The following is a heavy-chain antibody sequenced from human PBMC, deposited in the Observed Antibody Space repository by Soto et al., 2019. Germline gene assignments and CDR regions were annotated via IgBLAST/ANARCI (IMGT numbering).Heavy chain of an antibody. CDR2: MNPNSGNT. J-gene: IGHJ4*02. D-gene: IGHD1-1*01. CDR1: GYTFTSYD. CDR3: ASVNRNWNHEYFDY. Sequence: ASVKVSCKASGYTFTSYDINWVRQATGQGLEWMGWMNPNSGNTGYAQKFQGRVTINPDTSKNQFSLQLNSVTPEDTAVYYCASVNRNWNHEYFDYWGQGTLVTVSS. V-gene: IGHV1-8*01.